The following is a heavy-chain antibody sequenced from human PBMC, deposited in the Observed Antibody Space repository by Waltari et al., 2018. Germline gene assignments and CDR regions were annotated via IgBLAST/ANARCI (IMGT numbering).Heavy chain of an antibody. CDR2: IYWNDDK. V-gene: IGHV2-5*01. Sequence: QITLKESGPTLVKPTQTLTLTCTFSGFSLSTSGVGVGWIRQPPGKALEWLALIYWNDDKRYSPSLKSRLTITKDTSKNQVVLTMTNMDPVDTATYYCARPRFLEWLFHGFDPWGQGTLVTVSS. CDR3: ARPRFLEWLFHGFDP. J-gene: IGHJ5*02. D-gene: IGHD3-3*01. CDR1: GFSLSTSGVG.